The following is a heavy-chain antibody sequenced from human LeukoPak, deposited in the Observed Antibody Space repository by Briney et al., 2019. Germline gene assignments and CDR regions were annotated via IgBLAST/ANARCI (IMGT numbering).Heavy chain of an antibody. CDR3: ARDRDGYNPFDY. J-gene: IGHJ4*02. D-gene: IGHD5-24*01. Sequence: GGSLRLSCAASRFTLSSNYMRWVRQAPGKGLEWVSVIYTDGSTKYTDSVKGRFTISRDNSQNTLYLQMHSLRAEDTAVYYCARDRDGYNPFDYWGQGTLVTVSS. V-gene: IGHV3-66*01. CDR2: IYTDGST. CDR1: RFTLSSNY.